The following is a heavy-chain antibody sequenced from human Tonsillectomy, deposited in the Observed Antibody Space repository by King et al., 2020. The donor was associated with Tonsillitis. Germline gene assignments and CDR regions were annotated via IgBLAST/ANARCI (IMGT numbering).Heavy chain of an antibody. J-gene: IGHJ3*02. Sequence: PLQESGPGLVKPSETLSLTCTVSGGSISSYYWSWIRQPPGKGLEWIGYIYYSGSTSYNPSLKSRVTISVDTSKNQFSLTLSSGTAADTAVYYCARDQVGATDAFDIWGQGTMVTVSS. CDR2: IYYSGST. CDR3: ARDQVGATDAFDI. D-gene: IGHD1-26*01. V-gene: IGHV4-59*01. CDR1: GGSISSYY.